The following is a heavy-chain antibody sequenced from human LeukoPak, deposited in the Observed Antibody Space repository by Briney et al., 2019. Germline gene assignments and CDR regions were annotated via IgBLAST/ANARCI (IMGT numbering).Heavy chain of an antibody. D-gene: IGHD3-10*01. CDR1: GGSISSSNW. V-gene: IGHV4-4*02. CDR2: IYHSGST. J-gene: IGHJ3*02. Sequence: PSGTLSLTCAVSGGSISSSNWWSWVRQPPGKGLEWSGEIYHSGSTNYNPSLKSRVTISVDKSKNQFSLKLSSVTAADTAVYYCVRILYGSGSYLAFDIWGQGTMVTVSS. CDR3: VRILYGSGSYLAFDI.